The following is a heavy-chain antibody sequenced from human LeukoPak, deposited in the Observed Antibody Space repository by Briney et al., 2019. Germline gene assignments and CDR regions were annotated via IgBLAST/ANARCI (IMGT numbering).Heavy chain of an antibody. J-gene: IGHJ6*03. CDR3: ARPPYSSSWSKGYYYYMDV. V-gene: IGHV3-48*03. D-gene: IGHD6-13*01. Sequence: GGSPRLSCAASGFTFSSYEMNWVRQAPGKGLEWVSYISSSGSTIYYADSVKGRFTISRDNAKNSLYLQMNSLRAEDTAVYYCARPPYSSSWSKGYYYYMDVWGKGTTVTVSS. CDR2: ISSSGSTI. CDR1: GFTFSSYE.